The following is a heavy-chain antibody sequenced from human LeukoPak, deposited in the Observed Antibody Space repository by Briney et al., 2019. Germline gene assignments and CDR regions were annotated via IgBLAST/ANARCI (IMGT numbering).Heavy chain of an antibody. CDR3: ARQDDAEYFQH. CDR1: GVSISSYY. V-gene: IGHV4-59*08. CDR2: IYYSGGT. J-gene: IGHJ1*01. Sequence: PSETLSLTCTVSGVSISSYYWSWVRQPPGKGLEWVGYIYYSGGTTYNPSLKSRVTISVDTSKNQFSLKLSSVTAADSAVYYCARQDDAEYFQHWGQGTLVTVSS.